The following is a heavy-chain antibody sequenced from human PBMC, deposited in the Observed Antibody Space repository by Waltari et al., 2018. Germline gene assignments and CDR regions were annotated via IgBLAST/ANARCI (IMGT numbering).Heavy chain of an antibody. J-gene: IGHJ4*02. Sequence: VQLVESGGGLVQPGRSLILSCTASGFTFGDYAMSWVRQAPGKGLEWVGFIRSKAYGGTTEYAASVKGRFTISRDDSKSIAYLQMNSLKTEDTAVYYCTREELAKFDYWGQGTLVTVSS. D-gene: IGHD1-1*01. CDR3: TREELAKFDY. CDR1: GFTFGDYA. V-gene: IGHV3-49*04. CDR2: IRSKAYGGTT.